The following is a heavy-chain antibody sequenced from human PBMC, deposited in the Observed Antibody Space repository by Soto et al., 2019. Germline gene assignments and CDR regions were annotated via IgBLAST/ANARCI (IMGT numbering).Heavy chain of an antibody. D-gene: IGHD1-26*01. Sequence: QVQLQESGPGLVKPSQTLSLTCTVSGGSISSGGYYWSWIRQHPGKGLEWIGYIYYSGSTYYNPALKRRGNTSVGPSKHQFSLKPSSVTAADTAVYYCARTPLLWGQGTLVTVSS. J-gene: IGHJ4*02. CDR3: ARTPLL. CDR2: IYYSGST. CDR1: GGSISSGGYY. V-gene: IGHV4-31*03.